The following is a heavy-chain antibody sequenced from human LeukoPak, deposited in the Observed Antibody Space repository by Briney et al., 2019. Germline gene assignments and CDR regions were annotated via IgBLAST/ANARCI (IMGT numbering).Heavy chain of an antibody. D-gene: IGHD2-21*02. J-gene: IGHJ4*02. CDR1: GFSFSIYG. CDR3: ARDPAYCGGDCYSSYFDY. Sequence: GGSLRLSCAASGFSFSIYGMHWVRQAPGKGLEWVAGVSYDGSKEHNADPVKGRFTISRDNSKNTLYLQMNSLRAEDTAVYYCARDPAYCGGDCYSSYFDYWGQGTLVTVSS. V-gene: IGHV3-30*03. CDR2: VSYDGSKE.